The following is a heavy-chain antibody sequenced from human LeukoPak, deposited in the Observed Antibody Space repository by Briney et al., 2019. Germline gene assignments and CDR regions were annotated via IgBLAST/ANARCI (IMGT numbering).Heavy chain of an antibody. CDR2: IYSGGST. Sequence: GGSPRLSCAASGFTVSSNYMSWVRQAPGKGLEWVSVIYSGGSTYYADSVKGRFTISRDNSKNTLYLQMNSLRAEDTAVYYCAREKMVVVAAAPPYYYMDVWGKGTTVTVSS. V-gene: IGHV3-53*01. J-gene: IGHJ6*03. CDR1: GFTVSSNY. D-gene: IGHD2-15*01. CDR3: AREKMVVVAAAPPYYYMDV.